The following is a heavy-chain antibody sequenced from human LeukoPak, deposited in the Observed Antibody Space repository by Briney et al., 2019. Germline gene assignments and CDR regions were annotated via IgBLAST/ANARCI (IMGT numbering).Heavy chain of an antibody. V-gene: IGHV4-30-4*08. Sequence: KPSETLSLTCTVSGGSISSGDYYWSWIRQPPGKGLEWIGYIYYSGSTYYNPSLKSRVTISVDTSKNQFSLKLSSVTAADTAVYYCARGNSVLFHDDAFDIWGQGTMVTVSS. D-gene: IGHD1-7*01. J-gene: IGHJ3*02. CDR1: GGSISSGDYY. CDR3: ARGNSVLFHDDAFDI. CDR2: IYYSGST.